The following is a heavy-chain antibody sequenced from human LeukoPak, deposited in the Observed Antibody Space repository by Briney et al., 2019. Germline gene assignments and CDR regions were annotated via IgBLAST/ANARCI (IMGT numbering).Heavy chain of an antibody. Sequence: GGSLGLSCAASGFIVSNKYMSWVRQAPGKGLEWVSVIYSGTNTYYADSVQGRFTISRDTSRNTLYLQMNSLRAEDTAVYYCTRLGPYYFDSWGQGTLVIVSS. CDR1: GFIVSNKY. CDR2: IYSGTNT. V-gene: IGHV3-53*01. D-gene: IGHD3-16*01. CDR3: TRLGPYYFDS. J-gene: IGHJ4*02.